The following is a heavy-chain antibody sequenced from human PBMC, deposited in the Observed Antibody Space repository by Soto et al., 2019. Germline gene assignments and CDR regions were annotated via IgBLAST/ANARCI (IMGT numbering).Heavy chain of an antibody. CDR2: IYYSGST. CDR3: ATLYYYDSSGYHNPIDY. J-gene: IGHJ4*02. CDR1: GGPISGGY. Sequence: ETLSLTCTVSGGPISGGYWSWIRQPPGKGLEWIGYIYYSGSTNYNPSLKSRVTISVDTSKNQFSLKLSSVTAADTAVYYCATLYYYDSSGYHNPIDYWGQGTLVTVSS. V-gene: IGHV4-59*01. D-gene: IGHD3-22*01.